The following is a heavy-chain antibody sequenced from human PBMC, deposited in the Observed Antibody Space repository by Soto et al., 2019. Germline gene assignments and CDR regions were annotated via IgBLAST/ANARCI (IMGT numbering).Heavy chain of an antibody. CDR3: AKEYGSTWIDH. V-gene: IGHV3-30*18. CDR2: MAYDGTKQ. Sequence: GGSLRLSCAASGFTFSTYGMHWVRQAPGKGLEWVAAMAYDGTKQYYVDSVKGRFTISRENSRNTLFLQLNSLRDEDTAVYYCAKEYGSTWIDHWGQGTPVTVSS. CDR1: GFTFSTYG. J-gene: IGHJ4*02. D-gene: IGHD6-13*01.